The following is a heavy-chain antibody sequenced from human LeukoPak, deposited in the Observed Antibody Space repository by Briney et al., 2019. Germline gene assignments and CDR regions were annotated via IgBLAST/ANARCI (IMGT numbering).Heavy chain of an antibody. Sequence: GGSLRLSCAASGFTFSSYAMSWVRQAPGKGLEWVSAISGSGGSTYYADSVKDRFTISRDNSKNTLHLQMNSLRAEDTAVYYCAIVGYCSGGSCYLGSDYYGMDVWGQGTTVTVSS. CDR2: ISGSGGST. V-gene: IGHV3-23*01. CDR1: GFTFSSYA. CDR3: AIVGYCSGGSCYLGSDYYGMDV. D-gene: IGHD2-15*01. J-gene: IGHJ6*02.